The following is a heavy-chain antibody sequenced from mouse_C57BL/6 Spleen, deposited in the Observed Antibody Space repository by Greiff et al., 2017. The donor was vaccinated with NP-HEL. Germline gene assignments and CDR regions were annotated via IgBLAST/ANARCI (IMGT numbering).Heavy chain of an antibody. V-gene: IGHV1-61*01. CDR3: ARGHYYGSIYRYFDV. Sequence: QVQLQQPGAELVRPGSSVKLSCKASGYTFTSYRMDWVKQRPGQGLEWIGNIYPSDSETHYNQQFKDQATLTVDKSSSTAYMQLSSLTSEDSSVYYCARGHYYGSIYRYFDVWGTGTTVTVSS. D-gene: IGHD1-1*01. CDR1: GYTFTSYR. J-gene: IGHJ1*03. CDR2: IYPSDSET.